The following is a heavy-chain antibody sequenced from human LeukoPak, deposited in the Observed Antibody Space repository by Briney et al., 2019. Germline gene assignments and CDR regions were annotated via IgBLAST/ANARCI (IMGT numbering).Heavy chain of an antibody. CDR3: ARTIYNWNGGMD. CDR2: INPNSGGT. D-gene: IGHD1-20*01. Sequence: VASVKVSCKASGYTFTDYYMHWVRQAPGQGLEWMGWINPNSGGTNYAQKFQGRVTMTRDTSISTAYMELSRLRSDDTAVYYCARTIYNWNGGMDWGQGTLVTVSS. CDR1: GYTFTDYY. J-gene: IGHJ4*02. V-gene: IGHV1-2*02.